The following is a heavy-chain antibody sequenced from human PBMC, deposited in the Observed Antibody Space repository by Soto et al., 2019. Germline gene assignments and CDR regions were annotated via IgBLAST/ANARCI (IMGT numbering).Heavy chain of an antibody. Sequence: PSETLSLTCAVYGGSFSGYYWSWIRQPPGKGLEWIGEINHSGSTNYNPSLKSRVTISVDTSKNQFSLKLSSVTAADTAVYYCARLSITRVRGSYNHYYSGIDVWGQ. CDR3: ARLSITRVRGSYNHYYSGIDV. CDR1: GGSFSGYY. J-gene: IGHJ6*02. CDR2: INHSGST. V-gene: IGHV4-34*01. D-gene: IGHD3-10*01.